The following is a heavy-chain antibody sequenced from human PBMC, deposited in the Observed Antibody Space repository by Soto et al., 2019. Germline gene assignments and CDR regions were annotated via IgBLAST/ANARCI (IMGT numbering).Heavy chain of an antibody. V-gene: IGHV4-39*01. CDR3: ARQRTTVVTQAYFDH. CDR1: GESISSSSYY. CDR2: IYYSGRT. Sequence: PSETLSLTCIVSGESISSSSYYWSWIRQPPGKGLEWIGSIYYSGRTYYNPSFKSRVTISIDTSKNQFSLKLSSVTATDTAVYYCARQRTTVVTQAYFDHWGQGALVTVS. J-gene: IGHJ4*02. D-gene: IGHD2-21*02.